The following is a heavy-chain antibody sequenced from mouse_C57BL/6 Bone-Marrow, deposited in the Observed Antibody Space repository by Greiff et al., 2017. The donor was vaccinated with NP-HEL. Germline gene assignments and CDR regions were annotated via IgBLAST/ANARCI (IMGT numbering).Heavy chain of an antibody. D-gene: IGHD4-1*01. CDR3: ARRGETGSYYFDY. J-gene: IGHJ2*01. CDR2: IYPGEGYT. CDR1: GYAFSSYW. Sequence: VQLQESGAELVKPGASVKISCKASGYAFSSYWMNWVTQRPGKGLGWIGQIYPGEGYTNSKEKFKGKATLTADKSSSTAYMQLSSLTSEDSAVYFCARRGETGSYYFDYWGQGTTLTVSS. V-gene: IGHV1-80*01.